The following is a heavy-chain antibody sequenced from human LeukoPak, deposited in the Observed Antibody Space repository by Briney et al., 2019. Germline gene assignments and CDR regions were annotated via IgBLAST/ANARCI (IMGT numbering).Heavy chain of an antibody. Sequence: SVKVSCKASGYTFTSYAISWVRQAPGQGLEWMGGIIPIFGTANYAQKFQGRVTITADESTSTAYMELSSLRSEDTAVYYCASIVVDTYYYYYGMDVWGQGTTVTVSS. V-gene: IGHV1-69*13. CDR1: GYTFTSYA. CDR3: ASIVVDTYYYYYGMDV. CDR2: IIPIFGTA. J-gene: IGHJ6*02. D-gene: IGHD2-2*01.